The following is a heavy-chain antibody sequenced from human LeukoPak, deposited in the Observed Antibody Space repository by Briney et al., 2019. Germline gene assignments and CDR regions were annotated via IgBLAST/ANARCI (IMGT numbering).Heavy chain of an antibody. V-gene: IGHV1-46*01. CDR1: GYTFTSYY. CDR2: INPSGGST. D-gene: IGHD6-19*01. CDR3: ARDGPVVAVAGTRVWYYGMDV. J-gene: IGHJ6*02. Sequence: ASVKVSCKASGYTFTSYYMHWVRQAPGQGLEWMGIINPSGGSTSYAQKFQGRVTMTRDTSTSTVYMELSSLRSEDTAVYYWARDGPVVAVAGTRVWYYGMDVWGQGTTVTVSS.